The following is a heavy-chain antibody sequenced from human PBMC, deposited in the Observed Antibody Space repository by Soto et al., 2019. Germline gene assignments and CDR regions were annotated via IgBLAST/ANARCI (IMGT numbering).Heavy chain of an antibody. CDR3: ASARVGYCSGGSCYTYYYGMDV. D-gene: IGHD2-15*01. J-gene: IGHJ6*02. CDR2: IIPIFGTA. V-gene: IGHV1-69*01. CDR1: GGTFSSYA. Sequence: QVQLVQSGAEVKKPGSSVKVSCKASGGTFSSYAMSWVRQAPGQGLEWMGGIIPIFGTANYAQKFQGRVTITADESTSTAYMELSSLRSEDTAVYYCASARVGYCSGGSCYTYYYGMDVWGQGTTVTVSS.